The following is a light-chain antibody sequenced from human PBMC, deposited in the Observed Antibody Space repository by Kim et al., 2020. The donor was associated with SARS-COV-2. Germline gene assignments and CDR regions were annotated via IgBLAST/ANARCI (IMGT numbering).Light chain of an antibody. J-gene: IGKJ5*01. CDR2: GAS. CDR1: QDIRND. Sequence: ASVGDRATITCRASQDIRNDLGWYQQNPGRAPKRLIYGASSLQSGVPSRFSGSGSGTEFTLTISSLQPEDFATYFRLQHNTYPITFGQGTRLEIK. V-gene: IGKV1-17*01. CDR3: LQHNTYPIT.